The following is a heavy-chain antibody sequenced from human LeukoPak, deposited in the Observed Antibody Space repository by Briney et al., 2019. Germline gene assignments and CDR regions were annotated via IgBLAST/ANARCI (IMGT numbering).Heavy chain of an antibody. CDR3: ARNQRRLDY. J-gene: IGHJ4*02. CDR2: IKQDGSEK. D-gene: IGHD1-14*01. V-gene: IGHV3-7*01. Sequence: GGSLRRSCAASGFTFSTYWMSWVRQAPGKGLELVANIKQDGSEKYYVDSVKGRFTISRDNAKNSLYLQVNSLRAEDTAVYFCARNQRRLDYWGQGTLVTVSS. CDR1: GFTFSTYW.